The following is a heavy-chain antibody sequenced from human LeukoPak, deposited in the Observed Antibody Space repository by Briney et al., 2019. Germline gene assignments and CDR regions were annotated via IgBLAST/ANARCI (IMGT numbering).Heavy chain of an antibody. CDR2: IYYSGRT. V-gene: IGHV4-59*01. CDR1: GGSISSYY. D-gene: IGHD3-9*01. CDR3: ARGGGGLRYFDWLSTGAVYFDY. Sequence: PSETLSLTCTVSGGSISSYYWSWIRQPPGKGLEWIGYIYYSGRTNYNPSLRSRVTISVDTSKNQFSLKLSSVTAADTAVYYCARGGGGLRYFDWLSTGAVYFDYWGQGTLVTVSS. J-gene: IGHJ4*02.